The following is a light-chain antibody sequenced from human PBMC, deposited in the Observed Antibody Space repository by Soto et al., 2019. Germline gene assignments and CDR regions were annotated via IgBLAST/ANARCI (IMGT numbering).Light chain of an antibody. CDR1: QSISSW. Sequence: DIQMTQSPSTLSASVGDRVTITCRASQSISSWLAWYQQRPGKAPKLLIYKASKLERGVPPRFSGSGSGTEFTLTISSLQPDDSATYYCQQYNDNWTFGQGTKVEIK. J-gene: IGKJ1*01. CDR2: KAS. V-gene: IGKV1-5*03. CDR3: QQYNDNWT.